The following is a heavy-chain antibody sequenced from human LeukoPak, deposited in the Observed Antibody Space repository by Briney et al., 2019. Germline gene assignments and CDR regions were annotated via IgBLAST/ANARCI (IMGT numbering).Heavy chain of an antibody. Sequence: GASVKVSCKASGYTFTSYYMHWVRQAPGQGLERMGIINPSGGSTSYAQKFQGRVTITTDESTSTAYMELSSLRSEDTAVYYCAREFPMAFDIWGQGTMVTVSS. J-gene: IGHJ3*02. D-gene: IGHD2-2*01. CDR1: GYTFTSYY. CDR3: AREFPMAFDI. CDR2: INPSGGST. V-gene: IGHV1-46*01.